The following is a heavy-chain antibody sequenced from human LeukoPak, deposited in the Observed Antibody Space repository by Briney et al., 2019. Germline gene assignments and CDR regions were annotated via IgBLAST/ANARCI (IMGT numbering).Heavy chain of an antibody. CDR1: GYTFSGYY. D-gene: IGHD1-26*01. J-gene: IGHJ4*02. Sequence: GASVKVSCKASGYTFSGYYMHWVRQAPGQGLESMGWINSNSGARNYAPKFQGRVTFSRDNSISTAYMELSSLRSDDTAIYYCARGRGGATTGFDHWDQGTLVTVSS. V-gene: IGHV1-2*02. CDR2: INSNSGAR. CDR3: ARGRGGATTGFDH.